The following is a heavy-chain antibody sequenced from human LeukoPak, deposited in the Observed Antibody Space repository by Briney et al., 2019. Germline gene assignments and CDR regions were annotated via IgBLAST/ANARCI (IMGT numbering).Heavy chain of an antibody. J-gene: IGHJ6*03. CDR1: GFTFSDYY. V-gene: IGHV3-11*04. CDR3: ARDGDRYCSGGSCTYMDV. Sequence: GGSLRLSCAASGFTFSDYYMSWIRQAPGKGLEWVSYISSSGSTIYYGDSVKGRFPISRDNAKNSLYLQMNSLRAEDTAVYYCARDGDRYCSGGSCTYMDVWGKGTTVTVSS. CDR2: ISSSGSTI. D-gene: IGHD2-15*01.